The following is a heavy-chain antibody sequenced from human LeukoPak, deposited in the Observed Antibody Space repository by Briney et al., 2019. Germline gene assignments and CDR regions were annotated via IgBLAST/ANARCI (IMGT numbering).Heavy chain of an antibody. Sequence: PGGSLRLSCAASGFTFSNYWIHWVRQAPGKGLVWVSRIDNAGSITTYADSVKGRSTISRDNAENTLNLQMNSLRVEDTAVYYCVRSAFHAGSGNYYDYWGQGTLVTVSS. CDR3: VRSAFHAGSGNYYDY. CDR1: GFTFSNYW. D-gene: IGHD3-22*01. J-gene: IGHJ4*02. V-gene: IGHV3-74*03. CDR2: IDNAGSIT.